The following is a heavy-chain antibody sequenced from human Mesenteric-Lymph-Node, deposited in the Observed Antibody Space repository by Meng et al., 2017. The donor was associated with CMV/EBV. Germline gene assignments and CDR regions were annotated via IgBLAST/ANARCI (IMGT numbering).Heavy chain of an antibody. CDR1: GGTFSSYA. CDR2: IIPIFGTA. CDR3: ARGVEAAAAPFDY. D-gene: IGHD6-13*01. Sequence: KASGGTFSSYAISWVRQAPGQGLEWMGGIIPIFGTANYAQKFQGRVTITADKSTSTAYMELSSLRSEDTAVYYCARGVEAAAAPFDYWGQGTLVTVSS. J-gene: IGHJ4*02. V-gene: IGHV1-69*06.